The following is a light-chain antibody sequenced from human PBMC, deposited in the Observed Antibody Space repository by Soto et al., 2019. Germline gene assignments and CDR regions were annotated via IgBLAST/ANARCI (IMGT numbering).Light chain of an antibody. Sequence: ETVMTQSPATLSVSPGERATLSCRASQSVSSNLAWYQQKPGQAPRLLIYGTSTRATGIPARFSGSGSGTDFTLTISSLQSEDFAVYYCQQYNNCPITFGQGTQLEIK. J-gene: IGKJ5*01. CDR1: QSVSSN. CDR3: QQYNNCPIT. CDR2: GTS. V-gene: IGKV3-15*01.